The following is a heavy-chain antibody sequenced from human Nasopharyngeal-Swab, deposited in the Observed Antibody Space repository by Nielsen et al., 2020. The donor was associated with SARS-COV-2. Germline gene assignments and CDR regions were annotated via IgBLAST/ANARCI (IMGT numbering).Heavy chain of an antibody. CDR2: ISSSSSYI. J-gene: IGHJ4*02. CDR3: ARERGGGYGDY. V-gene: IGHV3-21*01. Sequence: GESLKISCAASGFTFSSYSMNWVRQAPGKGLEWVSSISSSSSYIYYADPVKGRFTISRDNAKNSLFLQMNGLTAEDTAVYYCARERGGGYGDYWGQGTLVTVSS. CDR1: GFTFSSYS. D-gene: IGHD5-12*01.